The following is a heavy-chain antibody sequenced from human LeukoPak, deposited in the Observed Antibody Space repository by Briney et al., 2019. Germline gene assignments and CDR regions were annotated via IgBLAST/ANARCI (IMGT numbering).Heavy chain of an antibody. CDR2: INPNSGGT. Sequence: ASVTVSCKASGYTFTGYYMHWVRQAPGQGLEWMGWINPNSGGTNYAQKFQGRVTMTMGTSISTAYMELNRLRSDDTAVYYCARAENAVTTWFDYWGQGTLVTVSS. J-gene: IGHJ4*02. CDR3: ARAENAVTTWFDY. CDR1: GYTFTGYY. D-gene: IGHD4-17*01. V-gene: IGHV1-2*02.